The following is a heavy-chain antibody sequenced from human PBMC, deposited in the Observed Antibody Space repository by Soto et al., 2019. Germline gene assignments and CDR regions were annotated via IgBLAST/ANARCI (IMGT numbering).Heavy chain of an antibody. CDR1: AGSIRTGAYY. J-gene: IGHJ6*02. D-gene: IGHD1-26*01. CDR2: IYYSGST. CDR3: ARQAPLRDSGSYFWYYGMDV. V-gene: IGHV4-39*01. Sequence: SETLCLTCAVSAGSIRTGAYYWGCIRHPPGKGLEWIGSIYYSGSTFYNPSLKSRVTISVDTSKNQFSLKLSSVTAADTAVYYCARQAPLRDSGSYFWYYGMDVWGQGTTVT.